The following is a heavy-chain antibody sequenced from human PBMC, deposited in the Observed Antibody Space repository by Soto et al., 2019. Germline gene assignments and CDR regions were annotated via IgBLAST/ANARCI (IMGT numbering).Heavy chain of an antibody. CDR1: GFSFSSYA. V-gene: IGHV3-23*01. D-gene: IGHD3-3*01. J-gene: IGHJ4*02. Sequence: EVQLLESGGTLVQPGGSLRLSCVVSGFSFSSYAMGWVRQAPGKGLEWVSSISGSGGDTYYGDSVKGRFTISRDNSKNTLYLEANSLTAEDTAVYYGAKHPIFGVVTHYFAHWGQGTLVTVSS. CDR2: ISGSGGDT. CDR3: AKHPIFGVVTHYFAH.